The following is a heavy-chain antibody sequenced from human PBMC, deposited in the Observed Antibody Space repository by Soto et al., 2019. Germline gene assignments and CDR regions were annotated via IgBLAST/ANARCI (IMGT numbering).Heavy chain of an antibody. CDR2: IYWDDDR. Sequence: SGPTLVNPTQTLTLTCTFSGFSLSTSGVGVGWIRQPPGKALEWLALIYWDDDRRYSPSLKSRLTITKDTSKNQVVLTMTNMDPVDTATYYCAHMGYCSGGSCYGPPWFDPWGQGTLVTVSS. D-gene: IGHD2-15*01. CDR3: AHMGYCSGGSCYGPPWFDP. V-gene: IGHV2-5*02. CDR1: GFSLSTSGVG. J-gene: IGHJ5*02.